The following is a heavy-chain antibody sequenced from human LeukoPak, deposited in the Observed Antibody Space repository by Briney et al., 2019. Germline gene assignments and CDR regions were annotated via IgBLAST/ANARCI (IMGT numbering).Heavy chain of an antibody. V-gene: IGHV4-34*01. J-gene: IGHJ4*02. Sequence: PSETLSLTCAVYGGSFSGYYWSWIRQPPGKGLEWIGEINHSGSTNYNPSLKSRVTISVDTSKNQFSLKLSSVTAADTAVSYCAFTCYGSGSCSTPLFDYWGQGTLVTVSS. CDR2: INHSGST. CDR3: AFTCYGSGSCSTPLFDY. D-gene: IGHD3-10*01. CDR1: GGSFSGYY.